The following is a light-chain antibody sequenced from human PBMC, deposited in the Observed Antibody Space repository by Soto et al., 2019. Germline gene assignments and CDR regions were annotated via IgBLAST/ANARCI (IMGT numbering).Light chain of an antibody. J-gene: IGKJ1*01. CDR3: QHYTSYSEA. CDR1: QSINYW. CDR2: DAS. Sequence: DIQMTQSPSTLSASVGDRVTITCRASQSINYWLAWYQQKPGKAPKLLIYDASSLESGVPSRFSGSGPGTEFTLTISSLQPDDFATYYCQHYTSYSEAFGQGTKVDI. V-gene: IGKV1-5*01.